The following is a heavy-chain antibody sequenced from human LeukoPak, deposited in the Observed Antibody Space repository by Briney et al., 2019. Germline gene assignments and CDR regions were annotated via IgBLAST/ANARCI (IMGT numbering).Heavy chain of an antibody. V-gene: IGHV3-43*02. J-gene: IGHJ6*02. D-gene: IGHD5-24*01. CDR3: AKEGSMDTSYYYGLDV. Sequence: GGSLRLSCAASGFTFDDCAMHWVRQVPGKGLEWVSLISGDGGNTYYADSVKGRFTISRDNSQSSLYLQMNSLTTEDTALYYCAKEGSMDTSYYYGLDVWGQGTTVPVSS. CDR1: GFTFDDCA. CDR2: ISGDGGNT.